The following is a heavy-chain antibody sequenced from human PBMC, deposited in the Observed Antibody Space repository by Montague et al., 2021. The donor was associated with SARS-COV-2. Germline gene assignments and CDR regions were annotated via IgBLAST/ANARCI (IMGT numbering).Heavy chain of an antibody. D-gene: IGHD3-16*01. CDR1: GFTFSSYE. CDR3: ARDVGELFFLVDAFDI. CDR2: ISSSGSTI. J-gene: IGHJ3*02. V-gene: IGHV3-48*03. Sequence: SLRLSCAASGFTFSSYEMNWVRQAPGKGLEWVSYISSSGSTIYYADSVKGRFTISRDNAKNSLYLQMNSLRAEDTAVYYCARDVGELFFLVDAFDIWGQGTMATVSS.